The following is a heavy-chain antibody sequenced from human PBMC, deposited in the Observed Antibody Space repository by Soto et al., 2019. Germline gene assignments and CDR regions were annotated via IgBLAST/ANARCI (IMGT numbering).Heavy chain of an antibody. CDR3: AKDAVSGDGFWLAES. D-gene: IGHD2-21*02. CDR1: GFTFSQYA. CDR2: SYGSGAGI. V-gene: IGHV3-23*01. J-gene: IGHJ5*01. Sequence: EVQLLEAGGGLVQPGGSLRLSCAASGFTFSQYAMIWVRQAPGKGLESVSGSYGSGAGISYADSVKGRFTISRDNSKNTLVLQMDDLRVDDTAVYWCAKDAVSGDGFWLAESWGHGTLVTVSP.